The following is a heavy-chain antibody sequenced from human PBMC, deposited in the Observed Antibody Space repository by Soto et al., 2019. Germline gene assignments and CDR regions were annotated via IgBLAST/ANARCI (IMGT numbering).Heavy chain of an antibody. J-gene: IGHJ6*02. CDR3: ARAYSSPYYGMDV. D-gene: IGHD6-13*01. CDR1: GFTFSSYD. CDR2: IGTAGDT. V-gene: IGHV3-13*04. Sequence: PGGSLRLSCAASGFTFSSYDMHWVRQATGKGLEWVSAIGTAGDTYYPGSVKGRFTISRENAKNSLYLQMNSLRAGDTAVYYCARAYSSPYYGMDVWGQGTTVTVSS.